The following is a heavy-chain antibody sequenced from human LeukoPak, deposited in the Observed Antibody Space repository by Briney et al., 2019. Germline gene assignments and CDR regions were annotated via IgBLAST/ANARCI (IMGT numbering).Heavy chain of an antibody. D-gene: IGHD5-12*01. V-gene: IGHV3-23*01. CDR3: ARGRGYGAYDWNDY. J-gene: IGHJ4*02. Sequence: PGGSLRLSCAASGFTFNSYAMSWVRQAPGEGLEWVSGISSGGGSTYYADSVKGRFTISRDNSKITLYLQMNNLRAEDTAVYYCARGRGYGAYDWNDYWGQGTLVTVSS. CDR2: ISSGGGST. CDR1: GFTFNSYA.